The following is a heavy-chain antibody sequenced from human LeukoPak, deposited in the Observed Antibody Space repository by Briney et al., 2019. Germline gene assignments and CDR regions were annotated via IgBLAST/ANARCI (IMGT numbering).Heavy chain of an antibody. J-gene: IGHJ1*01. V-gene: IGHV1-2*02. D-gene: IGHD3-22*01. Sequence: ASVKVSCEASGYSFTGNYMHWVRQAPGQGLEWMGWINPNSGDTNFAQKSQGRVTMTRDTSISTVYMELSRLRSDDTAVFYCARGYYDSSDFEYLQHWGQGTLVTVSS. CDR3: ARGYYDSSDFEYLQH. CDR2: INPNSGDT. CDR1: GYSFTGNY.